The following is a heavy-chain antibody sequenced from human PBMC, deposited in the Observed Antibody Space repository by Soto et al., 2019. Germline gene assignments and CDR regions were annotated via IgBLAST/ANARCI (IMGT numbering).Heavy chain of an antibody. CDR2: INAYNGNT. V-gene: IGHV1-18*01. CDR1: GYTFSGHA. D-gene: IGHD5-12*01. CDR3: ARDLKPFSGYDFAPDAFDI. Sequence: ASVKVSCKASGYTFSGHAIHWLRQAPGQRPEWLGWINAYNGNTNYAQKLQGRVTMTTDTSTSTAYMELRSLRSDDTAVYYCARDLKPFSGYDFAPDAFDIWGQGTMVTVSS. J-gene: IGHJ3*02.